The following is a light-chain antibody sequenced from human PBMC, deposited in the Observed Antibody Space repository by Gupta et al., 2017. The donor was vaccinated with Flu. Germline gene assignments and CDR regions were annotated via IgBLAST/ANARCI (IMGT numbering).Light chain of an antibody. J-gene: IGKJ2*01. CDR1: QAIRSN. CDR3: QQFNNWPPFT. V-gene: IGKV3-15*01. CDR2: GAS. Sequence: EIVMTQSPATLSVSPGERVTLSCRASQAIRSNLAWYQQKPGQAPRLLIYGASTRVSGFPDRFSGSGSGTEFTLTISSLQSEDFAVYYCQQFNNWPPFTFGQGTKLEIK.